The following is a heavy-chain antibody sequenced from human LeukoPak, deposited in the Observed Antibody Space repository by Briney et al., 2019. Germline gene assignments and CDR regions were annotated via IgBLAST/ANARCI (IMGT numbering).Heavy chain of an antibody. CDR1: GGSISSHY. Sequence: SEALSLTCTVSGGSISSHYWSWIRQPAGRGLEWIGHIYSSGSTNYNPSLKSRVTMSLDTSKNLFSLKLSSVTAADTAVYYCARDADYRYFDYWGQGALVTVSS. CDR2: IYSSGST. D-gene: IGHD4-11*01. V-gene: IGHV4-4*07. J-gene: IGHJ4*02. CDR3: ARDADYRYFDY.